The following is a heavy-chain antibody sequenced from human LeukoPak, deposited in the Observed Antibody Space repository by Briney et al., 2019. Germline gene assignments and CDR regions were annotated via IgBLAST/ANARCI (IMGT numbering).Heavy chain of an antibody. CDR3: ARGRYCSGDSCYYFDY. J-gene: IGHJ4*02. V-gene: IGHV3-7*04. CDR1: GFTFSTYW. CDR2: IKHDGSEK. Sequence: GGSLRLSCAASGFTFSTYWMSWVRQAPGKGLEWVANIKHDGSEKYYVDSAKGRFTISRDDAKNSLYLQMNSLRAEDTAMYYCARGRYCSGDSCYYFDYWGQGTLVTVSS. D-gene: IGHD2-15*01.